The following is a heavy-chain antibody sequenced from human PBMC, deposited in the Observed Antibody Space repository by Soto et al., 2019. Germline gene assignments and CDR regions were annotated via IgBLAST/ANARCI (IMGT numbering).Heavy chain of an antibody. CDR3: ARTNYDFWSGVAFDI. D-gene: IGHD3-3*01. CDR2: IYYSGST. CDR1: GDSISSSSYY. Sequence: SDTLSLTCTVSGDSISSSSYYWGWIRQPPGKGLEWIGSIYYSGSTYYNPSLKSRVTISVDTSKNQFSLKLSSVTAADTAVYYCARTNYDFWSGVAFDIWGQGTMVTVSS. J-gene: IGHJ3*02. V-gene: IGHV4-39*01.